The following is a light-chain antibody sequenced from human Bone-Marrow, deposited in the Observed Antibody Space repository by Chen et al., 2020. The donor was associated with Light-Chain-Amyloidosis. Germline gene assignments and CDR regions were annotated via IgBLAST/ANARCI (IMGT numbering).Light chain of an antibody. CDR3: ATWDSSLTVWM. V-gene: IGLV1-51*02. CDR2: ENN. Sequence: QSVLTQPPSVSAAPAQKVTIPCSGSNSNIGINYVNWYQQLPGTSPKLLIYENNQRPSEIPDRFSGSKSGTSATLGIAGLQTGDEADYYCATWDSSLTVWMFGGGTKLTVL. CDR1: NSNIGINY. J-gene: IGLJ3*02.